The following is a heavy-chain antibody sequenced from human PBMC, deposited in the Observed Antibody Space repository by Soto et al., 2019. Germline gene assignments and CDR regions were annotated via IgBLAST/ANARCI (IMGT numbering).Heavy chain of an antibody. CDR1: GFTFSSYA. Sequence: VQLLESGGGLVQPGGSLRLSCVASGFTFSSYAMSWVRQAPGKGLEWVAVISYDGSNKYYADSVKGRFTISRDNSKNTLYLQMNSLRAEDTAVYYCAKDDGSGSYTPDYWGQGTLVTVSS. D-gene: IGHD3-10*01. V-gene: IGHV3-30*18. J-gene: IGHJ4*02. CDR2: ISYDGSNK. CDR3: AKDDGSGSYTPDY.